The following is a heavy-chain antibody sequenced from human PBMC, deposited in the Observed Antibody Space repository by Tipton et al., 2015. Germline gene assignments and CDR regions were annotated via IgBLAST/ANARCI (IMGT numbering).Heavy chain of an antibody. Sequence: TLSLTCAVSAYSISSDYYWGWIRQPPGKGLEWIGSISHSGNTYYNPSLKSRVTMSRDTSKNQFSLKLSSVTAADTAVYYCARETTYYYDSSGGPVNYFDYWGQGTLVTVSS. CDR3: ARETTYYYDSSGGPVNYFDY. V-gene: IGHV4-38-2*02. CDR2: ISHSGNT. CDR1: AYSISSDYY. J-gene: IGHJ4*02. D-gene: IGHD3-22*01.